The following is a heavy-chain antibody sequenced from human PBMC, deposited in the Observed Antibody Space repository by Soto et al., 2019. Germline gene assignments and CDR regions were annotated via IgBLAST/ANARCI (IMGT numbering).Heavy chain of an antibody. Sequence: LSLTCTVSGGSISSGGYYWSWIRQHPGKGLEWIGYIYYSGSTYYNPSLKSRVTISVDTSKNQFSLKLSSVTAADTAVYYCARGVDILTGIDYWGQGTLVTVSS. CDR3: ARGVDILTGIDY. J-gene: IGHJ4*02. V-gene: IGHV4-31*03. CDR1: GGSISSGGYY. CDR2: IYYSGST. D-gene: IGHD3-9*01.